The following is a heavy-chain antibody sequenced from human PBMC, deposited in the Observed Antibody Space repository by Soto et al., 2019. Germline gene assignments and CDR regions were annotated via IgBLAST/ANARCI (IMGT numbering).Heavy chain of an antibody. Sequence: GGSLRLSCAASGFTFSSYAMSWVRQAPGKGLEWVSAISGSGGSTYYADSVKGRFTISRDNSKNTLYLQMNSLRAEDTAVYYCAKDDLSYCSGGSCYYKYFQHWGQGT. CDR1: GFTFSSYA. J-gene: IGHJ1*01. D-gene: IGHD2-15*01. CDR2: ISGSGGST. V-gene: IGHV3-23*01. CDR3: AKDDLSYCSGGSCYYKYFQH.